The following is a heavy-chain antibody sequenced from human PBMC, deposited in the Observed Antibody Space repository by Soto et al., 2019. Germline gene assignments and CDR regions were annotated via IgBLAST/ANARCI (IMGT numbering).Heavy chain of an antibody. CDR1: GFTFGDVA. Sequence: GGSLRLSCTASGFTFGDVAMSWFRQAPGKGLEWVGFIRANAYGGAAKHAASVTGRFTISRDDSKSIAYLQMNSVETEDTAVYYCTSGRRGYSYGYPHEYWGQGTL. CDR3: TSGRRGYSYGYPHEY. D-gene: IGHD5-18*01. J-gene: IGHJ4*02. V-gene: IGHV3-49*03. CDR2: IRANAYGGAA.